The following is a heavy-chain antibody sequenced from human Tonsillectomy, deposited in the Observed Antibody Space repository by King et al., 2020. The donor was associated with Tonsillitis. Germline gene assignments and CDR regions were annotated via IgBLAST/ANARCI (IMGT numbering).Heavy chain of an antibody. V-gene: IGHV4-59*01. CDR3: ARSGYGDYPDAFDI. J-gene: IGHJ3*02. D-gene: IGHD4-17*01. CDR2: IYYTGST. CDR1: GGSISNYF. Sequence: QLQESGPGPVRPSETLSLTCTVSGGSISNYFWSWIRQPPGKGLEWIGYIYYTGSTNCNPSLKSRVAMSVDTSKNQFSLKLTSVTAADTAVYYCARSGYGDYPDAFDIWGQGTVVTVSS.